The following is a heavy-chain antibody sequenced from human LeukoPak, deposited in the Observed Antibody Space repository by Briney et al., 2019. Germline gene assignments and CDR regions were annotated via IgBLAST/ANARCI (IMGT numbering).Heavy chain of an antibody. V-gene: IGHV4-59*01. J-gene: IGHJ4*02. CDR3: ARGGDYLYFDY. CDR1: GGSFSSYY. CDR2: IYYSGST. D-gene: IGHD2-21*02. Sequence: PSETLSLTCTVSGGSFSSYYWGRIRQPPGKGLEWIGYIYYSGSTNYNPSLESRVTISIDTSKNQFSLKLSSVTAADTAVYYCARGGDYLYFDYWGQGTLVTVSS.